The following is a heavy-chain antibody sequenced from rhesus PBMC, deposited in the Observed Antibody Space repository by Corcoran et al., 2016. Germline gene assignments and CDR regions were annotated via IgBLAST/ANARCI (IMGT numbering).Heavy chain of an antibody. CDR1: GGSISSSNW. CDR2: SYGGSGST. Sequence: QVQLQESGPGLVKPSETLSLTCAVSGGSISSSNWWSWIRQSPGKGLEWIGYSYGGSGSTSYNPSLKSRVTISTDTSKHQFSLKLSSVAAADTAVYYCARLDGNWSDSWGQGVVVTVSS. D-gene: IGHD4-35*01. J-gene: IGHJ6*01. CDR3: ARLDGNWSDS. V-gene: IGHV4S7*01.